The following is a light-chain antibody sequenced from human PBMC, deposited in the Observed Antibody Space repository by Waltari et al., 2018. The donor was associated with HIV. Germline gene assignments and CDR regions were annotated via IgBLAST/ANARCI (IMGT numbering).Light chain of an antibody. J-gene: IGKJ1*01. CDR3: QQSYTTPRT. V-gene: IGKV1-39*01. CDR1: QTITNF. Sequence: DIQMTQSPSSLSASVGDRVTITCRTSQTITNFLNWYQQKPGKAPNRLIYAASSLQSGVPSRFSGSRSGTDFTLTISNLQPEDFATYYCQQSYTTPRTFGQGTKVEIK. CDR2: AAS.